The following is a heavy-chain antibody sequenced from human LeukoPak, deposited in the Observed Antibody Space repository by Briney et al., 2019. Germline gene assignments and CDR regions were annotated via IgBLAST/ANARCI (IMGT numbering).Heavy chain of an antibody. J-gene: IGHJ4*02. D-gene: IGHD2/OR15-2a*01. Sequence: GGSLRLSCAASGFTFSSYSINWVRQAPGKGLDWVSSINRSDSSIFYADSVKGRFTISRDNARNSLYLQMNSLRAEDTAVYYCVRGPNIGGPYYFDYWGQGTLVTVSS. V-gene: IGHV3-21*01. CDR3: VRGPNIGGPYYFDY. CDR2: INRSDSSI. CDR1: GFTFSSYS.